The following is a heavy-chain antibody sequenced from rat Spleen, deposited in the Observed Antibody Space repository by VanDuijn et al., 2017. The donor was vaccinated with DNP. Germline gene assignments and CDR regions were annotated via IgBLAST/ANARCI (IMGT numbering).Heavy chain of an antibody. CDR3: ASLSVYYGLGNWFAY. Sequence: EVQLVESGGDLVQPGRSLTLSCVASGFTFNNYWMTWIRQVPGKGLEWVASITSSGGSTYYPDSVKGRFTISRDNAKNTLYLQMNSLRSEDTATYYCASLSVYYGLGNWFAYWGQGTLVTVSS. V-gene: IGHV5-31*01. J-gene: IGHJ3*01. CDR1: GFTFNNYW. D-gene: IGHD1-6*01. CDR2: ITSSGGST.